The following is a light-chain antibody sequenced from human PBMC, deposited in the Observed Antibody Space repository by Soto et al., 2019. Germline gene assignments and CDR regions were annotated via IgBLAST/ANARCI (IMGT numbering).Light chain of an antibody. Sequence: QSALTQPASVSGSPGQSITISCTGTSSDVGGSNYVSWYQQYPGKAPKVMIYEVSNRPSGISNRFSGSKSGNTASLTISGLQAEDEADYYCSSYTSSTTLLFGGGTKLPS. CDR1: SSDVGGSNY. V-gene: IGLV2-14*01. CDR3: SSYTSSTTLL. J-gene: IGLJ2*01. CDR2: EVS.